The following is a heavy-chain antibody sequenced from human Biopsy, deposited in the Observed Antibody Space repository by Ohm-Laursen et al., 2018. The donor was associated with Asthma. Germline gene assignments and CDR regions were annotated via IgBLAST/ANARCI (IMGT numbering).Heavy chain of an antibody. J-gene: IGHJ6*02. CDR2: INPNSGNT. V-gene: IGHV1-2*06. CDR3: ARAPQPQNYGSGNAQYGLDV. Sequence: ASVKVSCKASGYTFNAYYIHWVRQAPGQEFEWMGRINPNSGNTHYAHKFQGRVTMTRDTSISTVYMELTRLRSGDTAVYYCARAPQPQNYGSGNAQYGLDVWGQGTTVTVSS. CDR1: GYTFNAYY. D-gene: IGHD3-10*01.